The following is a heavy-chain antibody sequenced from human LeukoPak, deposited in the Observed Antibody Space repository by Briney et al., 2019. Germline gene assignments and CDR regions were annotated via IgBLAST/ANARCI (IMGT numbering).Heavy chain of an antibody. D-gene: IGHD3-22*01. J-gene: IGHJ4*02. CDR1: GGSFSGYY. Sequence: PSETLSLTCAVYGGSFSGYYWSWLRQPPGKGLEWIGEINHSGSTNYNPSLKSRVTISVDTSKNQFSLKLSSVTAADTAVYYCARLYDSSGYPIDYWGQGTLVTVSS. CDR2: INHSGST. V-gene: IGHV4-34*01. CDR3: ARLYDSSGYPIDY.